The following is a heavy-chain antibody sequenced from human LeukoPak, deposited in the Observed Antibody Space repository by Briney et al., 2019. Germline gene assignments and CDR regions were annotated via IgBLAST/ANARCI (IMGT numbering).Heavy chain of an antibody. V-gene: IGHV1-69*05. CDR1: GGTFSSYA. Sequence: GASVKVSCKASGGTFSSYAISWVRQAPGQGLEWMGGIIPFFGTANYAQKFQGRVTITTDESTSTAYMELSSLRSEDTAVYYCASSPLAGYYYYYMDVWGKGTAVTVSS. CDR2: IIPFFGTA. CDR3: ASSPLAGYYYYYMDV. J-gene: IGHJ6*03.